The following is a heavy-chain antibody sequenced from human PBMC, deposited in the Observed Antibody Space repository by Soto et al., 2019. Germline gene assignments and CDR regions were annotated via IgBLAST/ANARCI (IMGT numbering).Heavy chain of an antibody. D-gene: IGHD2-8*02. Sequence: PGGPLRLSCAVSGFICSSYDMSWVRQAPGKGLEWVSTILVGGSTHYEDSVKGRFTISRDTSKNTVYLQMNSLTAGDTAMYYCAKATATGGGAFEICGQGTMVTVSS. CDR2: ILVGGST. J-gene: IGHJ3*02. CDR1: GFICSSYD. CDR3: AKATATGGGAFEI. V-gene: IGHV3-23*01.